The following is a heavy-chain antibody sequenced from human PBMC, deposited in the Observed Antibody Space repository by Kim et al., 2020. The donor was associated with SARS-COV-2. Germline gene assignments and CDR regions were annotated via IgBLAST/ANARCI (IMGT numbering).Heavy chain of an antibody. CDR1: GFNFSSYG. CDR2: IWYDGSNK. V-gene: IGHV3-33*01. CDR3: AREGAAAAGTGLDY. Sequence: GGSLRLSCAASGFNFSSYGMHWVRQAPGKGLEWVAVIWYDGSNKYYADSVKGRFTISRDNSKNTLYLQMNSLRAEDTAVYYCAREGAAAAGTGLDYWGQGTLVTVSS. D-gene: IGHD6-13*01. J-gene: IGHJ4*02.